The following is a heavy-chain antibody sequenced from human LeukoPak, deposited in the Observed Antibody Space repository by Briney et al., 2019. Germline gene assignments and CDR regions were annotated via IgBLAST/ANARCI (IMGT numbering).Heavy chain of an antibody. Sequence: ASVKVSCKASGYTFTGYYMHWVRQAPGQGLEWMGWINPNSGGTNYAQKFQGRVTMTRDTSISTAYMELSRLRSGDTAVYYCARVGTYYYDSSGYFQPWGQGTLVTVSS. V-gene: IGHV1-2*02. D-gene: IGHD3-22*01. CDR3: ARVGTYYYDSSGYFQP. CDR1: GYTFTGYY. J-gene: IGHJ5*02. CDR2: INPNSGGT.